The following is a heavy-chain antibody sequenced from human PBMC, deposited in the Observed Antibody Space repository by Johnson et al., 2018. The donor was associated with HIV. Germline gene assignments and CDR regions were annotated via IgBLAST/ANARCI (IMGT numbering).Heavy chain of an antibody. V-gene: IGHV3-33*06. D-gene: IGHD6-13*01. CDR3: AKVAVATAAGGVALDI. CDR2: IWFDGNNK. J-gene: IGHJ3*02. Sequence: QVQLVESGGVVVHPGGSLRLSCAASGFTFSNYGMHWVRQAPGKGLEWVAVIWFDGNNKHYSDSVKGRFTISRDNSNNILYLQMNSLRVEDTAVYYCAKVAVATAAGGVALDIWGPGTMGTVS. CDR1: GFTFSNYG.